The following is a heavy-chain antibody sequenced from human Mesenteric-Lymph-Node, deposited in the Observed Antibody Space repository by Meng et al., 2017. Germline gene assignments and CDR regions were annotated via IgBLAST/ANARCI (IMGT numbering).Heavy chain of an antibody. D-gene: IGHD6-13*01. V-gene: IGHV4-34*01. CDR3: ARGSSSSWYFGY. CDR1: GGSLSGAY. J-gene: IGHJ4*02. CDR2: IIHGGSP. Sequence: QVQLQQWGAGLFKPSETLSRTCAVNGGSLSGAYWNWIRQPPGKGLEWIGEIIHGGSPSYNPSLKSRVTISIDTSKNQFSLKLSSVTAADTAVYYCARGSSSSWYFGYWGQGTLVTVSS.